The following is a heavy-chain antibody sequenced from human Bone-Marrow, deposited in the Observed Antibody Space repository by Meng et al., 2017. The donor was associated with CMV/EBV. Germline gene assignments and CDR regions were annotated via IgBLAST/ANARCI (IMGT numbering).Heavy chain of an antibody. CDR2: IESETDGGTT. V-gene: IGHV3-15*04. J-gene: IGHJ6*02. CDR3: ATRVPLEWLLLFGMDV. D-gene: IGHD3-3*01. Sequence: GESLKISCAASGLTFSEASMSWVRQAPGKGLEWVGRIESETDGGTTDYATPVKGRFTISRDDSKNRMYLQMNSLKPEDTAVYYCATRVPLEWLLLFGMDVWGQGTTVTVSS. CDR1: GLTFSEAS.